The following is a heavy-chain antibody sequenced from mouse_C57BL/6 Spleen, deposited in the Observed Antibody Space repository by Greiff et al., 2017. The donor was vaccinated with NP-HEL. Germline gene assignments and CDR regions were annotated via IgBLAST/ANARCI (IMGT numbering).Heavy chain of an antibody. CDR2: IWSGGST. V-gene: IGHV2-2*01. Sequence: VMLVESGPGLVQPSQRLSITCTVSGFSLTSYGVHWVRQSPGKGLEWLGVIWSGGSTDYNAAFISRLSISKDNSKSQVFFKMNSLQADDTAIYYCARNRLDGYYAMDYWGQGTSVTVSS. D-gene: IGHD2-3*01. J-gene: IGHJ4*01. CDR3: ARNRLDGYYAMDY. CDR1: GFSLTSYG.